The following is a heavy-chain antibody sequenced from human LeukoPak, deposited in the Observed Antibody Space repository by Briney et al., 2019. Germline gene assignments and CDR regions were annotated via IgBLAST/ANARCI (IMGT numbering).Heavy chain of an antibody. V-gene: IGHV3-53*01. Sequence: TGGSLRLSCVASGFTVSTTYMGWVRQAPGKGLEWVLVVYSGGTTYYADSLKCRFTCSRDNSKNTLYLQMNSLRAEDTAVYYCARVDGPDAFDIWGQGAMVTVS. CDR3: ARVDGPDAFDI. D-gene: IGHD5-24*01. CDR1: GFTVSTTY. J-gene: IGHJ3*02. CDR2: VYSGGTT.